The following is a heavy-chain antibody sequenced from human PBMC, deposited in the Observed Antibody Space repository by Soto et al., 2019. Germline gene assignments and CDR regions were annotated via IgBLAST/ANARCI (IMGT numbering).Heavy chain of an antibody. CDR2: IYYSGST. V-gene: IGHV4-31*03. CDR1: GGSISSGGYY. J-gene: IGHJ5*02. D-gene: IGHD3-10*01. Sequence: PSETLSLTCTVSGGSISSGGYYWSWIRQHPGKGLEWIGYIYYSGSTYYNPSLKSRVTISVDTSKNQFSLKLSSVTAADTAVYYCARHTLLWFGELSGFDPWGQGTLVTVSS. CDR3: ARHTLLWFGELSGFDP.